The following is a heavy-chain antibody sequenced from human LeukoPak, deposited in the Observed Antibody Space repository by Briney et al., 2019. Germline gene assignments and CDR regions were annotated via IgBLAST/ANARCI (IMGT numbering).Heavy chain of an antibody. CDR1: GFSLSTSGVG. Sequence: SGPTLVNPTQTLTLTCTFSGFSLSTSGVGVGWIRQPPGKALEWLALIYCNDDKRYSPSLKSRLTISKETSKNQVVLTMTNMDPVDTATYYCARSYSDYDYFNNWFDPWGQGTLVTVSS. V-gene: IGHV2-5*01. CDR3: ARSYSDYDYFNNWFDP. J-gene: IGHJ5*02. CDR2: IYCNDDK. D-gene: IGHD5-12*01.